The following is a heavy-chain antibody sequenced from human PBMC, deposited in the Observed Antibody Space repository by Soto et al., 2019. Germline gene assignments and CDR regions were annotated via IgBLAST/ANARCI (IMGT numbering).Heavy chain of an antibody. CDR2: ISYDGSNK. CDR3: ARDLATTPYYYYGMDV. V-gene: IGHV3-30-3*01. CDR1: GFTFSSYA. Sequence: LRLSCAASGFTFSSYAMHWVRQAPGKGLEWVAVISYDGSNKYYADSVKGRFTISRDNSKNTLYLQMNSLRAEDTAVYYCARDLATTPYYYYGMDVWGQGTTVTVSS. J-gene: IGHJ6*02. D-gene: IGHD1-26*01.